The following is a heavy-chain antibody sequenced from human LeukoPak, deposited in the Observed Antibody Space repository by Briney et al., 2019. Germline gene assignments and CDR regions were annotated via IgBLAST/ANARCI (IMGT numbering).Heavy chain of an antibody. Sequence: PGGSLRLSCAASGFTFDDYGMSGVRQAPGKGVEWGSGINWNGGSTGYADSVKGRFTISRDNAKNSLYLQMNSLRAEDTALYYCARLGYCSSTSCHVYYYYMGVWGKGTTVTVSS. D-gene: IGHD2-2*01. J-gene: IGHJ6*03. CDR2: INWNGGST. CDR3: ARLGYCSSTSCHVYYYYMGV. V-gene: IGHV3-20*04. CDR1: GFTFDDYG.